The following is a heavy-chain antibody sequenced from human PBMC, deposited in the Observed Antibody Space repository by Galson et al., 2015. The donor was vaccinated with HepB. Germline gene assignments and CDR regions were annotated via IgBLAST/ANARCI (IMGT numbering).Heavy chain of an antibody. D-gene: IGHD3-22*01. CDR3: ARGPYFDSSPFDY. Sequence: SLRLSCAASGFTFTDYAMSWVRQAPGKGLEWVSCITGSGVSTYYADSVKGRFTISRDNSKNTVYLQMNSLRAEDTVVYFCARGPYFDSSPFDYWGQGTRATVSS. J-gene: IGHJ4*02. CDR1: GFTFTDYA. V-gene: IGHV3-23*01. CDR2: ITGSGVST.